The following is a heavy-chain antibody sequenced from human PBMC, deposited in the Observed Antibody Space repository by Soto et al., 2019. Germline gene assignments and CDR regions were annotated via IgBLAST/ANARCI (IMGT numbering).Heavy chain of an antibody. J-gene: IGHJ3*02. Sequence: GGSLRLSCAASGFTFSSYSMNWVRQAPGKGLEWVSYISSSSSTIYYADSVKGRFTISRDKAKNSLYLQMNSLRAEDTAVYYCSRTATYYYDSSGYYDAFDIWGQGTMVTVSS. D-gene: IGHD3-22*01. V-gene: IGHV3-48*01. CDR2: ISSSSSTI. CDR1: GFTFSSYS. CDR3: SRTATYYYDSSGYYDAFDI.